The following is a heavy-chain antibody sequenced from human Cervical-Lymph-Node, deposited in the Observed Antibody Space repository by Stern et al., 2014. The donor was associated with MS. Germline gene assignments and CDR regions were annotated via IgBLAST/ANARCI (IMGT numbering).Heavy chain of an antibody. CDR2: IYWDDDK. J-gene: IGHJ5*02. D-gene: IGHD1-26*01. CDR3: AHKSNAGGWLDP. V-gene: IGHV2-5*02. CDR1: GFSLSVSGVA. Sequence: ESGPTLVKPTQTLTLTCTFSGFSLSVSGVAVAWIRQPPGKALECLALIYWDDDKRYSPSLKSRLSITKDTSKNQVILTMTNMDPVDTGTYYCAHKSNAGGWLDPWGQGARVIVSS.